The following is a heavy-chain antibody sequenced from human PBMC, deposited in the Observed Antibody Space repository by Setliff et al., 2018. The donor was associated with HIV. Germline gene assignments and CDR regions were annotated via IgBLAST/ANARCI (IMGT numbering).Heavy chain of an antibody. V-gene: IGHV3-23*01. J-gene: IGHJ3*01. CDR3: ARDRVVGATLDPLDL. CDR2: ILSTGERT. Sequence: GESLKISCAASGFTFSNYAMSWVRQAPGEGLEWVSAILSTGERTFYADSVKGRFTISRDNSKNTVYLQMNSLRAEDTAVYYCARDRVVGATLDPLDLWGQGTMVTVSS. CDR1: GFTFSNYA. D-gene: IGHD1-26*01.